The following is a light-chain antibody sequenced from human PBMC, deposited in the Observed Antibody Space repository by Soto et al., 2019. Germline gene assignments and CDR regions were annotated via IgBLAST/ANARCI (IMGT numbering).Light chain of an antibody. J-gene: IGKJ1*01. CDR3: QQYYSTPWT. CDR2: WAS. V-gene: IGKV4-1*01. CDR1: QNVLYSSNKNY. Sequence: DIVMTQSPDSLAVSLGERATINCTSSQNVLYSSNKNYLAWFQQKPGQPPKLLIYWASTRESGVAARFSGSGSGTDFTLTIGSLQAEDVAVYYCQQYYSTPWTFGQGTKVEIK.